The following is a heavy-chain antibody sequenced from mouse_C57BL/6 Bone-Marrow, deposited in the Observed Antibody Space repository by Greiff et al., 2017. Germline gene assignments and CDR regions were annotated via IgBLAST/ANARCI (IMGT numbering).Heavy chain of an antibody. CDR2: ISDGGSYT. V-gene: IGHV5-4*01. D-gene: IGHD1-1*01. Sequence: DVQLVESGGGLVKPGGSLKLSCAASGFTFSSYAMSWVRQTPEKRLEWVATISDGGSYTYYPDNVKGRFTISRDNAKNNLYLQMSHLKSEDTAMYYCASSYYYGSDYWGQGTTLTVSS. J-gene: IGHJ2*01. CDR1: GFTFSSYA. CDR3: ASSYYYGSDY.